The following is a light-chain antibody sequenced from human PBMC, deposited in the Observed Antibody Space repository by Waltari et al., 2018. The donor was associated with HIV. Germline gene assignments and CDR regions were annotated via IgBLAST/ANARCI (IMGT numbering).Light chain of an antibody. CDR1: SSNIGSNA. Sequence: QSVLTQPPSASGTPGQRVTISCSGSSSNIGSNAVNWYQHLSGTAPRLLLHSDTQRPSGVPDRFSGSKSGTSASLAVTGLQSEDEADYFSASWDDSLSGLLLGGGTRLTVL. CDR2: SDT. CDR3: ASWDDSLSGLL. V-gene: IGLV1-44*01. J-gene: IGLJ2*01.